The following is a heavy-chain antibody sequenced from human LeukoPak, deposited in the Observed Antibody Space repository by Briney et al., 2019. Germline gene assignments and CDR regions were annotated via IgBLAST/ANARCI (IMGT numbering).Heavy chain of an antibody. CDR1: GYIFSSYW. J-gene: IGHJ2*01. V-gene: IGHV5-51*01. CDR2: IYPGDSDT. D-gene: IGHD3-9*01. Sequence: GESLQISCQGSGYIFSSYWIGWVRPMPGKGLEWMAIIYPGDSDTRYSPSFEGQVTISVDKSISTAYLQWNSLKASDTAMYYCARRSNGDILTGYYTDWYFDLWGRGTLVTVSS. CDR3: ARRSNGDILTGYYTDWYFDL.